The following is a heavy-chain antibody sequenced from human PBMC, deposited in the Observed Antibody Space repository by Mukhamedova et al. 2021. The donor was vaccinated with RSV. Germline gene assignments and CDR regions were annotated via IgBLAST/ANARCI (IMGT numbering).Heavy chain of an antibody. V-gene: IGHV3-11*06. Sequence: ADSVKGRFTISRDNAKNSLYLQMNSLRAEDTAVYYCARDGYSYFDYWGQGTLVTVSS. CDR3: ARDGYSYFDY. D-gene: IGHD5-24*01. J-gene: IGHJ4*02.